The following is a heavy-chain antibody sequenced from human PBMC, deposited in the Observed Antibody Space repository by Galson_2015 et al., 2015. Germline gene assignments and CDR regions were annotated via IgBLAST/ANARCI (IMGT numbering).Heavy chain of an antibody. V-gene: IGHV3-48*03. CDR1: AFAFSIYE. J-gene: IGHJ6*03. CDR3: AKTTVAAGSSWYMDA. D-gene: IGHD4-23*01. Sequence: SLRLSCAASAFAFSIYEMNWIRPAPGKGLEWVSYITSTGDTTYYADSVKGRFTVSRDDAKNSLFLQMNSLRAEDTALYYCAKTTVAAGSSWYMDAWGKGTTVTVSS. CDR2: ITSTGDTT.